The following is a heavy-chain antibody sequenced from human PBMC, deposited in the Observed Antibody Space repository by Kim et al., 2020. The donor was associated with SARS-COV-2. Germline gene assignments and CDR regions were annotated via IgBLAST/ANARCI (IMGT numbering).Heavy chain of an antibody. D-gene: IGHD2-21*02. V-gene: IGHV3-23*01. J-gene: IGHJ6*02. Sequence: SVKGRFTISRDNSKNTLYLQMNSLRAEDTAVYYCAKYNCGGDYCCYYGMGVWGQGTTVTVSS. CDR3: AKYNCGGDYCCYYGMGV.